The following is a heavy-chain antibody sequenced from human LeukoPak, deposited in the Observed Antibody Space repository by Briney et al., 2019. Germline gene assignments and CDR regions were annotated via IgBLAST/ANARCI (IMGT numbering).Heavy chain of an antibody. CDR1: GFTFSSYW. V-gene: IGHV3-74*01. CDR3: AREIYSTT. Sequence: PGGSLRLSCAASGFTFSSYWMHWVRQAPGKGLVWVSRIKSDGSSTSYADSVKGRSTISRDNARNTLYLQMNSLRAEDTAVYYCAREIYSTTWGQGTLVTVSS. D-gene: IGHD6-13*01. CDR2: IKSDGSST. J-gene: IGHJ5*02.